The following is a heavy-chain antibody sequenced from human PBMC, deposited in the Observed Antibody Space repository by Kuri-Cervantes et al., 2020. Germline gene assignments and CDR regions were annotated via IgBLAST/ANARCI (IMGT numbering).Heavy chain of an antibody. CDR2: TSHYNYKT. V-gene: IGHV1-18*01. J-gene: IGHJ1*01. CDR1: GYTFTSYG. CDR3: ARTLGAFEV. D-gene: IGHD7-27*01. Sequence: ASVKVSCKASGYTFTSYGISWVRQAPGQGLEWMGWTSHYNYKTEYAQKFQGRVVVTTDTSTSTVYMEMWSLKSDDTAVYYCARTLGAFEVWGQGTLVTVSS.